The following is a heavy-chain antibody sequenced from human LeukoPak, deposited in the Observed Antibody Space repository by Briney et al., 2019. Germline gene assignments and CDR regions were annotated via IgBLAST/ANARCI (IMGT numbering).Heavy chain of an antibody. CDR1: GFTFSNAW. D-gene: IGHD5-18*01. Sequence: GGSLRLSCAASGFTFSNAWMSWVRQAPGKGLEWVGRIKSKTDGRTTDYAAPVKGRFTISRDDSKNTLYLQMNSLKTEDTAVYYCTTNSRGYSYGFETVDYWGQGTLVTVSS. V-gene: IGHV3-15*01. CDR2: IKSKTDGRTT. CDR3: TTNSRGYSYGFETVDY. J-gene: IGHJ4*02.